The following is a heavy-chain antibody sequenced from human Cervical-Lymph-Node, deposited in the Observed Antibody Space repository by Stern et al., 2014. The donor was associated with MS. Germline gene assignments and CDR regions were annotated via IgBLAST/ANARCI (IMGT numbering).Heavy chain of an antibody. Sequence: VHLVESGAEVRKPGSSVKVSCKASGATFSTNAISWLRQAPGQGPEWMGAIVPILGRANYVQKLRGRLTITADESASTAYMELRSLRSEDTAVYYCAREHHGGNFASWGQGTLVTVSS. V-gene: IGHV1-69*01. D-gene: IGHD4-23*01. CDR1: GATFSTNA. CDR3: AREHHGGNFAS. J-gene: IGHJ5*02. CDR2: IVPILGRA.